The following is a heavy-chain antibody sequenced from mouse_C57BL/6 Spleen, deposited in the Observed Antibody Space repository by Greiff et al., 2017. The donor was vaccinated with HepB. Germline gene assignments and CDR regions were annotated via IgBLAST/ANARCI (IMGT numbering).Heavy chain of an antibody. CDR1: GYTFPSYW. Sequence: QVQLQQPGAELVKPGASVKMSCKASGYTFPSYWITWVKQRPGQGLEWIGDIYPGSGSTNYNEKFKSKATLTVDTSSSTAYMKLSSLTSEDSAVYYCARGHYDFDYWGQGTTLTVSS. V-gene: IGHV1-55*01. D-gene: IGHD1-1*01. J-gene: IGHJ2*01. CDR3: ARGHYDFDY. CDR2: IYPGSGST.